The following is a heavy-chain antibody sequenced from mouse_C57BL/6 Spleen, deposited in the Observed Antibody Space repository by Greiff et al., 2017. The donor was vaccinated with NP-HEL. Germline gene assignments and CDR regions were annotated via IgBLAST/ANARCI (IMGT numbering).Heavy chain of an antibody. V-gene: IGHV1-76*01. J-gene: IGHJ3*01. CDR3: ARPYYSNSDWFAY. D-gene: IGHD2-5*01. CDR2: IYPGSGNT. CDR1: GYTFTDYY. Sequence: QVHVKQSGAELVRPGASVKLSCKASGYTFTDYYINWVKQRPGQGLEWIARIYPGSGNTYYNEKFKGKATLTAEKSSSTAYMQLSSLTSADSAVYFCARPYYSNSDWFAYWGQGTLVTVSA.